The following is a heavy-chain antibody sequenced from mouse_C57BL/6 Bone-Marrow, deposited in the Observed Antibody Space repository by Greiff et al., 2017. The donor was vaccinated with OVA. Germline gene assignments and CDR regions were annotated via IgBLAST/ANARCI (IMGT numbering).Heavy chain of an antibody. D-gene: IGHD3-3*01. CDR3: AKGVLGYFDY. V-gene: IGHV2-2*01. Sequence: QVQLKESGPGLVQPSQSLSITCTVSGFSLTSYGVHWVRQSPGKGLEWLGVIWRGGSTDYNAAFISRLSISKDNSKSQVFFKMNSLQADDTAIYYCAKGVLGYFDYWGQGTTLTVSS. CDR2: IWRGGST. J-gene: IGHJ2*01. CDR1: GFSLTSYG.